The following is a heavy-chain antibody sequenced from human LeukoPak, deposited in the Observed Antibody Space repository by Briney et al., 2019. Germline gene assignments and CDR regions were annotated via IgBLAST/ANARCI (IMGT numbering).Heavy chain of an antibody. CDR2: IYYSGSA. D-gene: IGHD6-19*01. CDR1: GGSISGFY. Sequence: KPSETLSLTCTVSGGSISGFYWGWIRQPPGKGLEWIGFIYYSGSANYNPSLKSRVTMSVDTSKNQFSLKLSSVTAADTAFYYCARDRDSSGWFDYWGQGLLVTVSS. J-gene: IGHJ4*02. V-gene: IGHV4-59*01. CDR3: ARDRDSSGWFDY.